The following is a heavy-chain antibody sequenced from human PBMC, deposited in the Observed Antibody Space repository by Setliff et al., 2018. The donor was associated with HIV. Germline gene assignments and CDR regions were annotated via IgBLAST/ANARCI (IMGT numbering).Heavy chain of an antibody. D-gene: IGHD3-22*01. CDR2: IYTSGST. Sequence: SETLSLTCTVSGGSISSGSYYWSWIRQPAGKGLEWIGHIYTSGSTNYNPSLKSRVTISVDTSKNQFSLKLSSVTAADTAMYYCARVGDFFDSSDYYSVLDAFDIWGQGTMVTVSS. CDR3: ARVGDFFDSSDYYSVLDAFDI. CDR1: GGSISSGSYY. V-gene: IGHV4-61*09. J-gene: IGHJ3*02.